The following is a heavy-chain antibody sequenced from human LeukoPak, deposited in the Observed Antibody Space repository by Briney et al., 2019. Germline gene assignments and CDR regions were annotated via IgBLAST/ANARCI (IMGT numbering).Heavy chain of an antibody. V-gene: IGHV1-2*02. Sequence: GASVEVSCKASGYTFTGYYMHWVRQAPGQGLEWMGWINPNSGGTNYAQKFQGRVTMTRDTSISTAYMELSRLRSDDTAVYYCARRGYVDTAMVSDYWGQGTLVTVSS. CDR1: GYTFTGYY. CDR3: ARRGYVDTAMVSDY. J-gene: IGHJ4*02. CDR2: INPNSGGT. D-gene: IGHD5-18*01.